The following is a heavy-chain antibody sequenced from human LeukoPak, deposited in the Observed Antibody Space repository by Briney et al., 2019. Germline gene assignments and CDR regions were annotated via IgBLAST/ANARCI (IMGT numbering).Heavy chain of an antibody. D-gene: IGHD6-19*01. CDR2: IYSGGST. Sequence: PGGSLRLSCVASRIIVSSNYMTWVRRAPGKGLEWVSVIYSGGSTYYADSVKGRFTISRDNSKNTLYLQMNNLRVEDTAVYYCARDRSWFDPWGQGTPVTVSS. CDR3: ARDRSWFDP. CDR1: RIIVSSNY. V-gene: IGHV3-66*01. J-gene: IGHJ5*02.